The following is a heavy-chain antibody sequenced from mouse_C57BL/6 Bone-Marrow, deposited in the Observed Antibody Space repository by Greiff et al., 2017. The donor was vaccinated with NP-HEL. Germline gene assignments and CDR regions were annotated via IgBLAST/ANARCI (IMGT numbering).Heavy chain of an antibody. CDR3: AKPDDNDEYFDV. V-gene: IGHV4-1*01. Sequence: EVKLMESGGGLVQPGGSLKLSCAASGIDFSRYWMSWVRRAPGKGLEWIGEINPDSSTINYAPSLKDKFIISRDNATHTLYLQMSNVSSEDKALDYYAKPDDNDEYFDVWGTGTTVTVSS. CDR1: GIDFSRYW. J-gene: IGHJ1*03. D-gene: IGHD2-4*01. CDR2: INPDSSTI.